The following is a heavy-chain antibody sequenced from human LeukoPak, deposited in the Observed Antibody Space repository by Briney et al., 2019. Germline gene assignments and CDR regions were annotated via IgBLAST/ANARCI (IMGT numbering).Heavy chain of an antibody. CDR3: ARDPRRDGYNHELDY. J-gene: IGHJ4*02. D-gene: IGHD5-24*01. Sequence: ASVKVSCKASGYTFTGYYMHWVRQAPGQGLEWMGWINPNSGGTKYAQKFQGRVTMTRDRSINTAYMELSRLRSDDTAVYYCARDPRRDGYNHELDYWGQGTLVTFSS. CDR1: GYTFTGYY. CDR2: INPNSGGT. V-gene: IGHV1-2*02.